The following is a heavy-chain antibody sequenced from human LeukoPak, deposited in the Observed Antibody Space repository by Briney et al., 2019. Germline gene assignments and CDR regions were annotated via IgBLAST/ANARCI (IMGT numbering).Heavy chain of an antibody. V-gene: IGHV7-4-1*02. J-gene: IGHJ4*02. Sequence: VASVKVSCKASGYTFTGYYMHWVRQAPGQGLEWMGWINTNTGNPTYAQGFTGRFVFSLDTSVSTAYLQISSLKAEDTAVYYCARGDYGGNERANDQWGQGTLVTVSS. CDR1: GYTFTGYY. D-gene: IGHD4-23*01. CDR2: INTNTGNP. CDR3: ARGDYGGNERANDQ.